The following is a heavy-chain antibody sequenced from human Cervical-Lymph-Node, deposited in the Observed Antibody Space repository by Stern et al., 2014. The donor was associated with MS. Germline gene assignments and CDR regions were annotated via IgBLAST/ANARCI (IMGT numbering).Heavy chain of an antibody. CDR3: ARDRGMTTVTVAYFDL. J-gene: IGHJ2*01. CDR1: GYTFTSYG. V-gene: IGHV1-18*01. D-gene: IGHD4-17*01. Sequence: VQLVESGAEVKKPGASVKVSCKASGYTFTSYGISWVRQAPGHGLEWIGGISANNGNTNYVQKFTGSANISTDKSMSTAYMEIGRLRSDDTAVYYCARDRGMTTVTVAYFDLWGRGTLVTVSS. CDR2: ISANNGNT.